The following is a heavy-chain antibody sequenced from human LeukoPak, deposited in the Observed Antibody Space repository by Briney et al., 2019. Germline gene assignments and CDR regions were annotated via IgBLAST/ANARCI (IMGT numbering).Heavy chain of an antibody. D-gene: IGHD6-19*01. V-gene: IGHV3-23*01. Sequence: GGSLRLSCAASGFTFSSSAMSWVRQAPGKGLEWVSAISGRGGSTSYADSVKGRFTISRDNSKNTLYLQMNSLRAGDTAIYYCAKLSGAVAGTLDYWGQGTLVTVSS. J-gene: IGHJ4*02. CDR2: ISGRGGST. CDR3: AKLSGAVAGTLDY. CDR1: GFTFSSSA.